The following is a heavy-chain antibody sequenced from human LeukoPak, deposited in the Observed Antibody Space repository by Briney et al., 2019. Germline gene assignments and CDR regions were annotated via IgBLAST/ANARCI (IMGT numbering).Heavy chain of an antibody. J-gene: IGHJ4*02. CDR2: ISGSGGST. D-gene: IGHD6-13*01. CDR1: GFTFSSYA. V-gene: IGHV3-23*01. Sequence: GGSPRLSCAASGFTFSSYAMSWVRQAPGEGLEWVSAISGSGGSTYYADSVKGRFTISRDNSKNTLYLQMNSLRAEDTAVYYCAKDDSLVEQQHDYWGQGTLVTVSS. CDR3: AKDDSLVEQQHDY.